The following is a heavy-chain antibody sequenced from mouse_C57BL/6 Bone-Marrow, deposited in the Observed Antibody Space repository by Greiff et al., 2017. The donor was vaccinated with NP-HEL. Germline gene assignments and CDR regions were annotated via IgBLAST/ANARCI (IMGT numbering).Heavy chain of an antibody. CDR2: IHPNSGST. D-gene: IGHD2-3*01. J-gene: IGHJ3*01. CDR3: VGDVYYIAWFAY. V-gene: IGHV1-64*01. CDR1: GYTFTSYW. Sequence: QVQLQQPGAELVKPGASVKLSCKASGYTFTSYWMHWVKQRPGQGLEWIGMIHPNSGSTNYNEKFKSKATLTVDKSSSTAYMQLSSLTSEDSAVYYCVGDVYYIAWFAYWGQGTLVTVSA.